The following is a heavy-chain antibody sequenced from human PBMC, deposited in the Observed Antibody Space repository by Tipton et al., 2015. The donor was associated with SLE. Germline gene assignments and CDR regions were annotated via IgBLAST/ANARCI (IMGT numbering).Heavy chain of an antibody. CDR2: IYYSGST. CDR1: GGSISSYY. D-gene: IGHD6-13*01. V-gene: IGHV4-59*12. CDR3: ARDQRIARGGY. Sequence: LRLSCTVSGGSISSYYWSWIRQPPGKGLEWIGYIYYSGSTNYNPSLKSRVTISVDTSKNQFSLKLSSVTAADTAVYYCARDQRIARGGYWGQGTLVTVSS. J-gene: IGHJ4*02.